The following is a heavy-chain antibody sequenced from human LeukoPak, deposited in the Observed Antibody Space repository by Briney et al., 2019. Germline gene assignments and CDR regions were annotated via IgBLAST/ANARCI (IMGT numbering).Heavy chain of an antibody. CDR3: ARDPDSGWSYDFWSGQIASFFDY. D-gene: IGHD3-3*01. CDR1: GYTFTGYY. V-gene: IGHV1-2*02. CDR2: INPNSGGT. J-gene: IGHJ4*02. Sequence: ASVKVSCKASGYTFTGYYMHWVRQAPGQGLEWMGWINPNSGGTNYAQKFQGRVTMTRDTSISTAYMELSRLRSDDTAVYYCARDPDSGWSYDFWSGQIASFFDYWGQGTLVTVSS.